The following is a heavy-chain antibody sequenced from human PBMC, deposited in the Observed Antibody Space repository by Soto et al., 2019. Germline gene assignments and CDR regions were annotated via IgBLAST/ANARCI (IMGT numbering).Heavy chain of an antibody. Sequence: SETLSLTCTVSGGSVSSGSYYWSWIRQPPGKGLEWIGYIYYSGSTNYNPSLKSRVTISVDTSKNQFSLKLSSVTAADTAVYYCARDTAAIGQFDPWGQGTLVTVSS. CDR2: IYYSGST. J-gene: IGHJ5*02. V-gene: IGHV4-61*01. D-gene: IGHD5-18*01. CDR3: ARDTAAIGQFDP. CDR1: GGSVSSGSYY.